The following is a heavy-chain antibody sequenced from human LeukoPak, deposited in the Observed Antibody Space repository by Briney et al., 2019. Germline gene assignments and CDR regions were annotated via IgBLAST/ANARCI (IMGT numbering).Heavy chain of an antibody. CDR1: GYTFNSYA. CDR2: IIPIFGTT. D-gene: IGHD3-16*01. V-gene: IGHV1-69*06. J-gene: IGHJ4*02. Sequence: SVKVSCKASGYTFNSYAISWVRQAPGQGLEWMGGIIPIFGTTNYARTFRGSVTLTADKSTRTAYMELSSLRSEDTAVYYCARDNDSRDPPHFDYWGQGTLVTVSS. CDR3: ARDNDSRDPPHFDY.